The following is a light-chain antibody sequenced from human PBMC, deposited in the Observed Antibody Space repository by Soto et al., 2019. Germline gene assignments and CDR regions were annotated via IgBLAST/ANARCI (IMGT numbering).Light chain of an antibody. V-gene: IGKV3-11*01. Sequence: EIVLTQSPATLSLSPGERATLSCRASQSISSHLAWYQQKPGQTPRLLMYDASNRATAVPARVSGSGSGTDFNPTINSLEPEDPAVYYCQQRSTWPLTFGGGTKVEIK. J-gene: IGKJ4*01. CDR1: QSISSH. CDR3: QQRSTWPLT. CDR2: DAS.